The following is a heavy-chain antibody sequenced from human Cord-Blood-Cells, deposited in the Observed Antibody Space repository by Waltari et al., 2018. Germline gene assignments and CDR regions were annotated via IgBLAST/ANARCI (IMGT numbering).Heavy chain of an antibody. V-gene: IGHV4-30-2*01. D-gene: IGHD2-2*01. CDR1: GGSISSGGYY. CDR2: IYHSGST. CDR3: ASTPLGYCSSTSCYGSYWYFDL. Sequence: QLQLQESGSGLVKPSQTLSLTCAVSGGSISSGGYYWSWIRQPPGKGLEWIGYIYHSGSTYYNPSLKSRGTISVDRSMNQFSLKLSSVTAADTAVYYCASTPLGYCSSTSCYGSYWYFDLWGRGTLVTVSS. J-gene: IGHJ2*01.